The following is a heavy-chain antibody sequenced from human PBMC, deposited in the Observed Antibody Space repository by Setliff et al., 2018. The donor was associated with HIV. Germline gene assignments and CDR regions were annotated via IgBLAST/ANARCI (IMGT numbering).Heavy chain of an antibody. Sequence: GGSLRLSCAASGFTFSNYAMHWVRQAPVKGLEWVAVISYDGSDKYYADSVKGRFTISRDNSKNTVYLQMNSLRAEDTAVYYCATLSSNWHLDYYGMDVWGQGTLVTVSS. CDR2: ISYDGSDK. V-gene: IGHV3-30*04. CDR1: GFTFSNYA. J-gene: IGHJ6*02. CDR3: ATLSSNWHLDYYGMDV. D-gene: IGHD6-13*01.